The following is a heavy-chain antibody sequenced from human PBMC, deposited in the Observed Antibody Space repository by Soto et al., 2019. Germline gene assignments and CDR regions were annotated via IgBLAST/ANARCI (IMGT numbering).Heavy chain of an antibody. CDR3: AREDYYDSSGYLPVRYYFGMDV. J-gene: IGHJ6*02. D-gene: IGHD3-22*01. CDR2: IGAYNGHT. CDR1: GYTFTNSC. V-gene: IGHV1-18*01. Sequence: ASVKVSCKGSGYTFTNSCISWVRQAPGQGLEWMGWIGAYNGHTKYAQKLQGRVTMTTDTSTSTAYMELRSLKSDDTAVYYCAREDYYDSSGYLPVRYYFGMDVWGQGPTVTVSS.